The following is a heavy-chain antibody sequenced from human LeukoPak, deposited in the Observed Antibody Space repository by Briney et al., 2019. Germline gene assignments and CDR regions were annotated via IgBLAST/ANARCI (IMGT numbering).Heavy chain of an antibody. Sequence: GGSLRLSCAASGFTFSSFGMHWVRQAPGKGLEWVSCISGSGGRTYYADSVKGRFTISRDNSKNTLYLQMNSLRADDTAVYYCAKDEDSVPGGMDVWGQGTTVTVSS. V-gene: IGHV3-23*01. J-gene: IGHJ6*02. CDR1: GFTFSSFG. CDR2: ISGSGGRT. CDR3: AKDEDSVPGGMDV. D-gene: IGHD2-8*02.